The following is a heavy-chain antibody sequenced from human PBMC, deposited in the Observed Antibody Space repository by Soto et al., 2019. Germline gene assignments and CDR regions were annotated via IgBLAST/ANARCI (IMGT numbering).Heavy chain of an antibody. Sequence: SETLSLTCAVYGGSFSGYYWSWIRQPPGKGLEWIGEINHSGSTNYNPSLKSRVTISVDTSKNQFSLKLSSVTAADTAVYYCARGDYTTYYYYGMDVWGQGTTVTVSS. CDR3: ARGDYTTYYYYGMDV. V-gene: IGHV4-34*01. CDR2: INHSGST. CDR1: GGSFSGYY. D-gene: IGHD4-4*01. J-gene: IGHJ6*02.